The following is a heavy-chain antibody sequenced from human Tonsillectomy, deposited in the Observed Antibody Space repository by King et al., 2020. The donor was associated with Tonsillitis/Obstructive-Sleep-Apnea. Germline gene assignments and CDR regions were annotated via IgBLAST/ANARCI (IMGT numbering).Heavy chain of an antibody. CDR2: INPNSGGT. D-gene: IGHD5-12*01. J-gene: IGHJ4*02. CDR3: ARGARYSGYDYVY. V-gene: IGHV1-2*04. CDR1: GYTFTGYY. Sequence: QLVQSGAEVKKPGASVKVSCKASGYTFTGYYMHWVRQAPGQGLEGMGWINPNSGGTNYAQKFQGWVTMTRDTAISTAYMELSRLRSDDTAVYYCARGARYSGYDYVYWGQGTLVTVSS.